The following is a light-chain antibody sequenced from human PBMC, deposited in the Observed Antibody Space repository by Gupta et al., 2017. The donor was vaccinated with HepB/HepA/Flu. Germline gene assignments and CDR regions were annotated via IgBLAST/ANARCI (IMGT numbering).Light chain of an antibody. CDR2: EVS. CDR1: RSPLHSNGKTY. V-gene: IGKV2D-29*01. Sequence: DTVMTHTPLSLSVTPGQSASISCKASRSPLHSNGKTYLYWYLQKPGQPPQLLINEVSNRVSGVPDRFSGSGSGTDFTLKISRGEGEDVGVYYCRQRNQLPLTFGGGTKVEIK. J-gene: IGKJ4*01. CDR3: RQRNQLPLT.